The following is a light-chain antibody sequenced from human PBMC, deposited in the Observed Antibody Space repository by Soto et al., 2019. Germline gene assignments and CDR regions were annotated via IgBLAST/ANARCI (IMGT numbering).Light chain of an antibody. CDR1: QSISIN. V-gene: IGKV3-15*01. CDR3: QHYNNWPPST. Sequence: EIVMTPSPATLSVSPGERATLSCRASQSISINLAWYQPKPGQAPRLLVYGASTRATGIPARFSGSGSGTEFTLTISSLQSEYCAVYYCQHYNNWPPSTFGQGTKVEIK. CDR2: GAS. J-gene: IGKJ1*01.